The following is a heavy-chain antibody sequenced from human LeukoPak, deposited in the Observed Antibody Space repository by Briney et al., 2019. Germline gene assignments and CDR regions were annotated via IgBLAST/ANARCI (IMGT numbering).Heavy chain of an antibody. CDR1: GGSISITSYY. CDR3: ARGYSSSWREDYNWFDP. J-gene: IGHJ5*02. D-gene: IGHD6-13*01. CDR2: MYSSGST. Sequence: SETLSLTCTVSGGSISITSYYWGWIRQPPGKGLEWIGSMYSSGSTYYNPSLKSRVTISVDTSKNQFSLKLSSVTAADTAVYYGARGYSSSWREDYNWFDPWGQGTLVTVSS. V-gene: IGHV4-39*07.